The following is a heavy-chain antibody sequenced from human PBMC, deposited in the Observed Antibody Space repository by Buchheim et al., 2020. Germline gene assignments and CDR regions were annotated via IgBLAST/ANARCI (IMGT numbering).Heavy chain of an antibody. CDR3: ARGVPSSGYSYGYAYYYYGMDV. CDR2: INHSGST. Sequence: QVQLQQWGAGLLKPSETLSLTCAVYGGSFSGYYWSWIRQPPGKGLEWIGEINHSGSTNYNPSLKSRVTISVDTSKNQFSLKLSSVTAADTAVYYCARGVPSSGYSYGYAYYYYGMDVWGQGTT. CDR1: GGSFSGYY. D-gene: IGHD5-18*01. J-gene: IGHJ6*02. V-gene: IGHV4-34*01.